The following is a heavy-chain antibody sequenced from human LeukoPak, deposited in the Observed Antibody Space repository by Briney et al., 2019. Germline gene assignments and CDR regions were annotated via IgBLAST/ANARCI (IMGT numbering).Heavy chain of an antibody. V-gene: IGHV3-20*04. Sequence: GGSLRLSCAASGFTFDDYGMSWVRQAPGKGLEWVSGINWNGGSTGYADSVKGRFTISRDNAKNSLYLQMNSLRAEDTALYYCARLGQQCLVLSNFDYWGQGTLVTVSS. CDR1: GFTFDDYG. J-gene: IGHJ4*02. CDR3: ARLGQQCLVLSNFDY. CDR2: INWNGGST. D-gene: IGHD6-19*01.